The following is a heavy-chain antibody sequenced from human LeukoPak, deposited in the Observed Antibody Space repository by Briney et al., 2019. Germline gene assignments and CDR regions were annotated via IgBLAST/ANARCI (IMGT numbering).Heavy chain of an antibody. CDR3: ARDIDCSSTSCYSGGNWFDP. CDR1: GGTFSSYA. D-gene: IGHD2-2*01. CDR2: IIPIFGTA. V-gene: IGHV1-69*01. Sequence: SVKVSCKASGGTFSSYAISWVRQAPGQGLEWMGGIIPIFGTANYAQKFQGRVTITADESTSTAYMELSSLRSEDTAVYYCARDIDCSSTSCYSGGNWFDPWGQGTLVTVSS. J-gene: IGHJ5*02.